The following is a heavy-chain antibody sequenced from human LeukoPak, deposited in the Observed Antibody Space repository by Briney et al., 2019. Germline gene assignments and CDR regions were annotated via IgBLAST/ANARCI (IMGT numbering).Heavy chain of an antibody. Sequence: SETLSLTCTVSGGSISSGGYYWGWIRQPPGKGLEWIGSIYYRGSTYYNPSLKSRVTISVDTSKNQFSLKLTSVTAADTAVYYCARVGVYDSSRRQFDYWGQGTLVTVSS. J-gene: IGHJ4*02. CDR1: GGSISSGGYY. CDR3: ARVGVYDSSRRQFDY. CDR2: IYYRGST. V-gene: IGHV4-39*07. D-gene: IGHD3-22*01.